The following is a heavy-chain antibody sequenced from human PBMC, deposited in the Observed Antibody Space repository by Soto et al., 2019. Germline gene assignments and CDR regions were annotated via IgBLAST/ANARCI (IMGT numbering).Heavy chain of an antibody. D-gene: IGHD6-25*01. J-gene: IGHJ6*02. V-gene: IGHV3-23*01. CDR3: ANSAAGPYYYYYGMDV. CDR2: ISGSGGST. CDR1: GFTFSSYA. Sequence: GGSLRLSCAASGFTFSSYAMSWVRQAPGKGLEWVSAISGSGGSTYYADSVKGRFTISRDNSKNTLYLQMNSLRAEDTAVYYCANSAAGPYYYYYGMDVWRQGTTVTVSS.